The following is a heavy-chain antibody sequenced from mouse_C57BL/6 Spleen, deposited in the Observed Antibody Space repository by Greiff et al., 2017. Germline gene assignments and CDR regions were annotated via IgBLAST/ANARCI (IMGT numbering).Heavy chain of an antibody. J-gene: IGHJ3*01. CDR2: IYPYNGVS. D-gene: IGHD1-1*01. CDR1: GYSFTGYS. CDR3: ARGGNYGRSWFAY. Sequence: VQLKESGPELVKPGASVKISCKASGYSFTGYSMDWVKQSHGNILDWIGNIYPYNGVSSYNEKFKGKATLTVDKSSSTAYMELRSLTSDDSAVYYCARGGNYGRSWFAYWGQGTLVTVSA. V-gene: IGHV1-31*01.